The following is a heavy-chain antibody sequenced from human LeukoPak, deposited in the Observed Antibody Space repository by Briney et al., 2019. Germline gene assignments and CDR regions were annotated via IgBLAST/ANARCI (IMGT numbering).Heavy chain of an antibody. Sequence: PSETLSLTCTVSGGSISSSSYYWGWIRQPPGKGLEWIGRIYYSGSTYYNPSLKSRVTISVDTSKNQFSLKLSSVTAADTAVYYCVAYCSGGSYYHYYYYGMDVWGQGTTVTVSS. CDR3: VAYCSGGSYYHYYYYGMDV. V-gene: IGHV4-39*01. CDR1: GGSISSSSYY. J-gene: IGHJ6*02. D-gene: IGHD2-15*01. CDR2: IYYSGST.